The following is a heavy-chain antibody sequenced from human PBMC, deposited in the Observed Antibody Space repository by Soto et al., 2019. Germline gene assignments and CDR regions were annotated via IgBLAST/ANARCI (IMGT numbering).Heavy chain of an antibody. V-gene: IGHV2-5*01. CDR2: IYWNDDK. D-gene: IGHD5-12*01. CDR3: AHSIWEIVATNHYYYYGMDV. J-gene: IGHJ6*02. Sequence: SGPTLVNPTQTLTLTCTFSGFSLSTSGVGVGWIRQPPGKALEWLALIYWNDDKRYSPSLKSRLTITKDTSKNQVVLTMTNMDPVETATYYCAHSIWEIVATNHYYYYGMDVWGQGTTVTVSS. CDR1: GFSLSTSGVG.